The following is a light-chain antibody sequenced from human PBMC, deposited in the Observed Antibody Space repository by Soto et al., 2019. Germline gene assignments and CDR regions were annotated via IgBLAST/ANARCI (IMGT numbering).Light chain of an antibody. Sequence: EIVLTQSPATLSLSPGERATLSCRASQSVSSYLAWYQQKPGQAPRLLIYDASNRATGIPARFSGGGSGKDFTLTISSLEPEDFAVYYGQQRFNWPRFTFGQGTKLEIK. J-gene: IGKJ2*01. CDR3: QQRFNWPRFT. CDR2: DAS. V-gene: IGKV3-11*01. CDR1: QSVSSY.